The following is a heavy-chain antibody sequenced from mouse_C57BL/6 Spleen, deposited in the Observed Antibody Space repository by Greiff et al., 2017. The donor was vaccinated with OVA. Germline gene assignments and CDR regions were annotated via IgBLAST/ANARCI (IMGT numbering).Heavy chain of an antibody. CDR2: IDPSDSST. CDR1: GYTFTSYW. CDR3: ARRGSNYCDY. J-gene: IGHJ2*01. Sequence: QVQLQQPGAELVKPGASVKLSCKASGYTFTSYWMQWVQQRPGQGLEWIGEIDPSDSSTNYNQKFKGKATLTVDTSSSTAYMQLSRLTSEDSAVYYCARRGSNYCDYWGQGTTLTVSS. V-gene: IGHV1-50*01.